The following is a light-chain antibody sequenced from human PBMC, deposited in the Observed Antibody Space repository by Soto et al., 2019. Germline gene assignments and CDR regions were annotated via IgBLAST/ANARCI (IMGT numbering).Light chain of an antibody. Sequence: DIKLNQSPATLSAPVRDRVTITCRASQNVTTWLAWYQHKPGKAPKLLLYDISNLESGVPARFSGSGSGTDFTLTISSLESEDFAVYYCQQRSNFIPFGQGTRLEIK. CDR1: QNVTTW. CDR3: QQRSNFIP. CDR2: DIS. J-gene: IGKJ5*01. V-gene: IGKV1-5*01.